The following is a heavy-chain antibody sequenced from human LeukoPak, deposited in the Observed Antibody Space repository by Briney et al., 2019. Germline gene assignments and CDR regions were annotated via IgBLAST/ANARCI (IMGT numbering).Heavy chain of an antibody. J-gene: IGHJ4*02. V-gene: IGHV3-33*08. D-gene: IGHD6-6*01. CDR2: ISYDGSNK. CDR3: ARGESSSPHFDY. Sequence: GGSLRLSCAASGFTFDNYAMHWVRQAPGKGLECVAVISYDGSNKYYRDFLKGRFTISRDNSKNTLYLQMNSLRAEDTAVYYCARGESSSPHFDYWGQGTLVTVSS. CDR1: GFTFDNYA.